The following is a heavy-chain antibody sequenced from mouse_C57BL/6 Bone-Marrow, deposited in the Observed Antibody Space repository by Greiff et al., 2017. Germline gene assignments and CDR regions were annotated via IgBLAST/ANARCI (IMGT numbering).Heavy chain of an antibody. CDR1: GYTFTSYW. V-gene: IGHV1-69*01. CDR3: ARTPGLRLDY. Sequence: QVQLQQPGAELVMPGASVKLSCKASGYTFTSYWMHWVKQRPGQGLEWIGEIDPSDSYTNYNQKFKGKSTLTVDKSSSKAYMQLSSLTSEDTAVYYCARTPGLRLDYWGQGTTLTVSS. D-gene: IGHD2-4*01. CDR2: IDPSDSYT. J-gene: IGHJ2*01.